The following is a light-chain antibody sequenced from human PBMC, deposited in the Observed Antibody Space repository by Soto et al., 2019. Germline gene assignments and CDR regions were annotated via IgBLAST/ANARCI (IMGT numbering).Light chain of an antibody. CDR1: SSDVGSYNL. CDR2: EGS. Sequence: QSVLTQPASVSGSPGQSITISCTGTSSDVGSYNLVSWYQQHPGKAPKLMIYEGSKRPSGVSNRFSGSTSGTSASLVIRGLQSEDEADYYCAAWDDILNGYVFGGGTKVTVL. J-gene: IGLJ1*01. V-gene: IGLV2-14*02. CDR3: AAWDDILNGYV.